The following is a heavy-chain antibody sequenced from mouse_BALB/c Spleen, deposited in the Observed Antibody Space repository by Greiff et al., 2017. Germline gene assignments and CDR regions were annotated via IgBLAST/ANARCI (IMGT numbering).Heavy chain of an antibody. D-gene: IGHD2-10*02. Sequence: EVMLVESGGGLVKPGGSLKLSCAASGFTFSSYAMSWVRQTPEKRLEWVATISSGGSYTYYPDSVKGRFTITRDNAKNTLYLQMSSLRCEDTAMYDCARSVQYGNYGFDYWGQGTTLTVSS. CDR2: ISSGGSYT. CDR1: GFTFSSYA. J-gene: IGHJ2*01. V-gene: IGHV5-9-1*01. CDR3: ARSVQYGNYGFDY.